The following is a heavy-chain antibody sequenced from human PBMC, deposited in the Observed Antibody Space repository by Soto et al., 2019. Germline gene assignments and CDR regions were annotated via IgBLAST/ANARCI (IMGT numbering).Heavy chain of an antibody. J-gene: IGHJ4*02. CDR1: GDSLKNHY. CDR2: IYDSGST. V-gene: IGHV4-59*11. D-gene: IGHD1-1*01. CDR3: ASSSRVAVHYFDC. Sequence: SETLSLTRKVSGDSLKNHYWAWIRHSPGKGLGWIGNIYDSGSTNYSPALQSRVSMSVDTSKNLFSLKRNSVTAADRAGYYCASSSRVAVHYFDCWGRGTGVT.